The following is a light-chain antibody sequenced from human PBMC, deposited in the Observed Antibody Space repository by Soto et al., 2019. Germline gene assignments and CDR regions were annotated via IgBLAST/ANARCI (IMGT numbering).Light chain of an antibody. V-gene: IGLV1-47*01. CDR3: AAWDDSLSAVV. Sequence: QSVLTQPPSASGTPGQRVTISCSGSISNLGSNFIYWYQQLPGAAPKLLISRNNERPSGVPDRFFGSKSGTSASLAISGLRSEDEADYHCAAWDDSLSAVVFGGGTKLTVL. CDR2: RNN. CDR1: ISNLGSNF. J-gene: IGLJ3*02.